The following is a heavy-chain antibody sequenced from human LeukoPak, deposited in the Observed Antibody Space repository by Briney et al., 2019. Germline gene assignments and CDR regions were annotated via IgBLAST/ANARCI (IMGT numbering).Heavy chain of an antibody. J-gene: IGHJ4*02. D-gene: IGHD4-17*01. V-gene: IGHV4-4*07. CDR2: FYTAGNT. CDR3: ARGRPYGSFDY. CDR1: GGSISNYY. Sequence: SETLSLTCTVSGGSISNYYWSWIRQPAGEGLEWIGHFYTAGNTNYNPSLKGRVAMSLDTSKNHFSLRLTSVTAADTAVYYCARGRPYGSFDYWGQGTLVTVSS.